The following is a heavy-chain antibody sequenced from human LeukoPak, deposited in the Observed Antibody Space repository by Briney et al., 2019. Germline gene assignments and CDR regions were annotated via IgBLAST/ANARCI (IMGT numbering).Heavy chain of an antibody. V-gene: IGHV4-59*08. CDR2: IYYSGST. J-gene: IGHJ4*02. CDR1: GGSISSYY. Sequence: SSETLSLTCTVSGGSISSYYRSWIRQPPGKGLEWIGYIYYSGSTNYNPSLKSRVTISVDTSKNQFSLKLSSVTAADTAVYYCARFGMVRGVITQYYFDYWGQGTLVTVSS. CDR3: ARFGMVRGVITQYYFDY. D-gene: IGHD3-10*01.